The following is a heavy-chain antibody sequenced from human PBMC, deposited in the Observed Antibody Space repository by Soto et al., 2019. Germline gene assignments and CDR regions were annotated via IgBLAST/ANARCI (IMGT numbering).Heavy chain of an antibody. V-gene: IGHV1-2*02. J-gene: IGHJ5*01. D-gene: IGHD3-3*02. CDR2: INPNTGDT. Sequence: ASVKVSCKASGYTFTDYHIHWVRQAPGQGLEWMGWINPNTGDTESAQKFQGRVTMTRDTSISTANLELSSLRSGDTAFYYCAGRRHFWSGYSFDFWGQGTLVTVSS. CDR3: AGRRHFWSGYSFDF. CDR1: GYTFTDYH.